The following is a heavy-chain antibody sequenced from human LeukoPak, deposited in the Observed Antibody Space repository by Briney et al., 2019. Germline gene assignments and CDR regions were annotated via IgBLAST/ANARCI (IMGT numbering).Heavy chain of an antibody. V-gene: IGHV3-23*01. CDR3: AREGYRSGWAYFDN. CDR2: ISGSGGST. D-gene: IGHD6-19*01. J-gene: IGHJ4*02. CDR1: GFTFSSYA. Sequence: GGSLRLSCAASGFTFSSYALSWVRQAPGKGLEWVSAISGSGGSTYYADSVKGRFTISRDNSKNTLYLQMNSLRAEDTAVYYCAREGYRSGWAYFDNWGQGTLVTVSS.